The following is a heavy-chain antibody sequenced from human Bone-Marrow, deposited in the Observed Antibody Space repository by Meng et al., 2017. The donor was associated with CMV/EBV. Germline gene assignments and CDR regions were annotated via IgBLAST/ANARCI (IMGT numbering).Heavy chain of an antibody. D-gene: IGHD2-2*01. Sequence: ASGLVLSTYVMTWVRQAPGKRLEWVSSITASGRNTYYADSVKGRFTISRDNSKNILYLQMNSLRADDTAVYYCRGNIVVTPAARFDPWGQGTLVTVSS. V-gene: IGHV3-23*01. CDR1: GLVLSTYV. CDR2: ITASGRNT. CDR3: RGNIVVTPAARFDP. J-gene: IGHJ5*02.